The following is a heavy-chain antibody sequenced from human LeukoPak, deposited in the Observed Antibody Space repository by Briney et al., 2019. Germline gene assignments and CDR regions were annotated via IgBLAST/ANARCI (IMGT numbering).Heavy chain of an antibody. CDR3: ARGYYGSGSYHDAFDI. D-gene: IGHD3-10*01. J-gene: IGHJ3*02. CDR2: INPNSGGT. CDR1: GYTFTGYY. V-gene: IGHV1-2*06. Sequence: ASVTVSCKASGYTFTGYYMHWVRQAPRQGLEWMGRINPNSGGTNYAQKFQGRVTMTRDTSISTAYMELSRLRSDDTAVYYCARGYYGSGSYHDAFDIWGQGTMVTVSS.